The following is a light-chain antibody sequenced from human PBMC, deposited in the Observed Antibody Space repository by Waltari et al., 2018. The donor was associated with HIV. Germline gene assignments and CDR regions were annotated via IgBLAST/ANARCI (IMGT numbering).Light chain of an antibody. CDR2: RNN. J-gene: IGLJ3*02. CDR3: SAWDSSLSAWV. Sequence: QAGLTQPPSVSKGLRQTATLTCTVNSDNVGNRGAAWLQQHQGHPPKPLSYRNNNRRSESSEGLAESRAGNTASLTMTGLRPEDEADYYCSAWDSSLSAWVFGGGTKLTVL. CDR1: SDNVGNRG. V-gene: IGLV10-54*01.